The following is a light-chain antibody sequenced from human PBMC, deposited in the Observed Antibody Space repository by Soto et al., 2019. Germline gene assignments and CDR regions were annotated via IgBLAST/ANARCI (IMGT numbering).Light chain of an antibody. V-gene: IGKV3-11*01. CDR3: QQRSNWPRT. J-gene: IGKJ1*01. CDR2: DAS. CDR1: QSISRY. Sequence: EIMLTQSAATLSLSSGEVATPSCIANQSISRYLAWYQQKPGQAPRLLIYDASNRATGIPARFSGSGSGTDFTLTISSLEPEDFAVYYCQQRSNWPRTFGQGTKVDIK.